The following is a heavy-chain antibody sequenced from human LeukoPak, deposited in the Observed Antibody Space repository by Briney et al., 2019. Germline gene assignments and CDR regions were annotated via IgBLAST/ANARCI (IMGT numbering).Heavy chain of an antibody. CDR1: GFTFDDYA. D-gene: IGHD1-1*01. CDR2: ISWNSGSI. V-gene: IGHV3-9*01. CDR3: AKEGLGGWNDPSYFDY. J-gene: IGHJ4*02. Sequence: GGSLRLSCAASGFTFDDYAMHWVRQAPGKGLEWVSGISWNSGSIGYADSVKGRFTISRDNAKNSLYLQMNSLRAEDTALYYCAKEGLGGWNDPSYFDYWGQGTLVTVSS.